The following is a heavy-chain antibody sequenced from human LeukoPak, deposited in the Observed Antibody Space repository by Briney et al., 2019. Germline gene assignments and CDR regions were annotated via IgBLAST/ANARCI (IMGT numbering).Heavy chain of an antibody. J-gene: IGHJ4*02. Sequence: SETLSLTCTVSGGSISSGSYYWSWIRQPAGKGLEWIGRIYTSGSTNYNPSLTSRVSMSVDTSKNQFSLKLTSVTAADTAVYYCARHNIASDGARLFDFWGRGTLVTVSS. D-gene: IGHD4-17*01. V-gene: IGHV4-61*02. CDR3: ARHNIASDGARLFDF. CDR1: GGSISSGSYY. CDR2: IYTSGST.